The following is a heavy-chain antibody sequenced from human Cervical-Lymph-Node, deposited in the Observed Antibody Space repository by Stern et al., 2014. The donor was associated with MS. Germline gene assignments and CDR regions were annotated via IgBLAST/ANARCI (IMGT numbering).Heavy chain of an antibody. D-gene: IGHD4-17*01. CDR1: GYFFTSHW. J-gene: IGHJ1*01. CDR3: ARQAAYGDPFGD. V-gene: IGHV5-51*01. CDR2: IYPADSDT. Sequence: VQLVESGTVVKKSGESLKISCTGSGYFFTSHWIGWVRQLPGKGLEWVGIIYPADSDTRYNPSFGGHVTISADESTTYLQWSSLKASDSAMYFCARQAAYGDPFGDWGQGTLVTVSS.